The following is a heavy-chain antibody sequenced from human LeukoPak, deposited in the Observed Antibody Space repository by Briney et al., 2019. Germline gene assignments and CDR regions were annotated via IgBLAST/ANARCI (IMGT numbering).Heavy chain of an antibody. Sequence: GGSLRLSCAASGFTFSSYEMNWVRQAPGKGLEWGSYISSSGSTIYYADSVKGRFTISRDNAKNSLYLQMNSLRAEDTAVYYCARGGDDCSSTSCQETEKPFDYWGQGTLVTVSS. CDR1: GFTFSSYE. V-gene: IGHV3-48*03. J-gene: IGHJ4*02. D-gene: IGHD2-2*01. CDR3: ARGGDDCSSTSCQETEKPFDY. CDR2: ISSSGSTI.